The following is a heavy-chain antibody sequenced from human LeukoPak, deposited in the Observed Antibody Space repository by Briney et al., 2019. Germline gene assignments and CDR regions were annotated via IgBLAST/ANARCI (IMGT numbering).Heavy chain of an antibody. CDR1: GGTFSSYA. CDR3: ARDGYSGYGSY. D-gene: IGHD5-12*01. Sequence: SVKVSCKASGGTFSSYAISWVRQAPGQGLEWMGGIIPIFGTANYAQKFQGRVTITRDTSASTAYMELSRLRSDDTAVYYCARDGYSGYGSYWGQGTLVTVSS. V-gene: IGHV1-69*05. CDR2: IIPIFGTA. J-gene: IGHJ4*02.